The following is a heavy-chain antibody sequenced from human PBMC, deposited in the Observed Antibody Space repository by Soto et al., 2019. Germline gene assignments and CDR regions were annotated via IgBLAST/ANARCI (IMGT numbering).Heavy chain of an antibody. CDR1: GFTFSSYA. V-gene: IGHV3-23*01. CDR3: AKGWDYYGSGSYPLNWFDP. D-gene: IGHD3-10*01. Sequence: EVQLLESGGGLVQPGGSLRLSCAASGFTFSSYAMSWVRQAPGKGLEWVSAISGSGGSTYYADSVKGRFTISRDNSKTTLYLQMNSLRAEDTAVYYCAKGWDYYGSGSYPLNWFDPWGQGTLVTVSS. J-gene: IGHJ5*02. CDR2: ISGSGGST.